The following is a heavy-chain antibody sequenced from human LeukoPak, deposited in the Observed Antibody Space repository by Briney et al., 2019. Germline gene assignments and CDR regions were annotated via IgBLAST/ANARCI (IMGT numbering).Heavy chain of an antibody. CDR1: GYSFTNYD. CDR2: MNPNSGIT. J-gene: IGHJ4*02. CDR3: AREDFYDSGSNDY. D-gene: IGHD3-22*01. Sequence: ASVKVSCKASGYSFTNYDTNWVRQATGQGLEWMGWMNPNSGITAYAQKFQGRVTITRNTSISTAYMELSSLRSEDTAVYYCAREDFYDSGSNDYWGQGTLVTVSS. V-gene: IGHV1-8*03.